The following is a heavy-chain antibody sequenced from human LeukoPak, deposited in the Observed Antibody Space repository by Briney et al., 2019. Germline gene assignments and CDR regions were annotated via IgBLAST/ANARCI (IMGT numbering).Heavy chain of an antibody. D-gene: IGHD2-21*02. CDR2: IWYDGSNK. V-gene: IGHV3-33*01. CDR1: GFTFSSYG. CDR3: ASGLYCGGDCYHWPQFDY. Sequence: GGSLRLSCAASGFTFSSYGMHWVRQAPGRGLEWVAVIWYDGSNKYYADSVKGRFTISRDNSKNTLYLQMNSLRAEDTAVYYCASGLYCGGDCYHWPQFDYWGQGTLVTVSS. J-gene: IGHJ4*02.